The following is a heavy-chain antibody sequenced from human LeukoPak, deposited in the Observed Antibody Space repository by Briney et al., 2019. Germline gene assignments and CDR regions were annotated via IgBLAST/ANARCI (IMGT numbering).Heavy chain of an antibody. CDR1: GGSISSYY. V-gene: IGHV4-59*01. D-gene: IGHD3-22*01. J-gene: IGHJ3*02. CDR2: IYYSGNT. Sequence: SETLSLTCTVSGGSISSYYWSWIRQPPGKGLEWIGYIYYSGNTNYNPSLKSRVTISVDTSKNQFSLKLSSVTAADTAVHYCARDDHYGSSGYYYGYEGAFDIWGQGTMVTVSS. CDR3: ARDDHYGSSGYYYGYEGAFDI.